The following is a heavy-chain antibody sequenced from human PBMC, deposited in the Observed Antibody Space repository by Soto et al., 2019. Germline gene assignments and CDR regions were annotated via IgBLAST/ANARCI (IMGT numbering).Heavy chain of an antibody. CDR3: AKWRDGSETRWGYFYYGMDV. D-gene: IGHD3-10*01. V-gene: IGHV4-34*01. J-gene: IGHJ6*02. CDR1: GGSFSSYY. CDR2: INHTGST. Sequence: QVQLQQWGAGLLKPSETLSLTCAVYGGSFSSYYWSWIRQPPGKGLEWIGEINHTGSTNYNPSVTSRVTMSVDTSKNQFSLKLSSVTAADTAVYYCAKWRDGSETRWGYFYYGMDVWGQGTTVTVSS.